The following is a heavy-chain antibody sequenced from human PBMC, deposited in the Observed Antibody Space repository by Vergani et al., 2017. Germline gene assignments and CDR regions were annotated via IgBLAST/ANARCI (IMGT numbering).Heavy chain of an antibody. V-gene: IGHV4-39*07. D-gene: IGHD4-11*01. Sequence: QVQLQESGPGLVKPSQTLSLTCTVSGGSISSGSYYWSWIRQPPGKGLEWIGEINHSGSTNYNPSLKSRVTISVDTSKNQFSLKLSSVTAADTAVYYCARVKAYDSNYGWFDPWGQGTLVTVSS. CDR3: ARVKAYDSNYGWFDP. CDR2: INHSGST. CDR1: GGSISSGSYY. J-gene: IGHJ5*02.